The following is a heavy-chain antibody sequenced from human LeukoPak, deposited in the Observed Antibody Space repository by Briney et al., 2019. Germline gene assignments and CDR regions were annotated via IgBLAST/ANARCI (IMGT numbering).Heavy chain of an antibody. Sequence: SETLSLTCAVYGGSFSGYYWSWIRQPPGKGLEWTGEINHSGSTKYNPSLMSRVAISVDSSKNHFSLNLRSVTAADTAVYYCARLPLGAFAEFLNFDYWGQGIPVTVSS. J-gene: IGHJ4*02. CDR2: INHSGST. CDR1: GGSFSGYY. CDR3: ARLPLGAFAEFLNFDY. V-gene: IGHV4-34*01. D-gene: IGHD3-10*01.